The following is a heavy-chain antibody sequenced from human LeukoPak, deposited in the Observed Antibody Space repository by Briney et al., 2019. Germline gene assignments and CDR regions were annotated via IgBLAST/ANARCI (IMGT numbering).Heavy chain of an antibody. J-gene: IGHJ4*02. D-gene: IGHD6-13*01. Sequence: PGRSLTLSCAASEFTFTTYGMHWVRQAPGKGLEWVAFIYYDGSNIYYADYVKGRFTISRDISKNTLYLQMNSLRAEDTAVYYCAKLYTSRWYNDYWGQGTLVTVSS. V-gene: IGHV3-33*06. CDR2: IYYDGSNI. CDR1: EFTFTTYG. CDR3: AKLYTSRWYNDY.